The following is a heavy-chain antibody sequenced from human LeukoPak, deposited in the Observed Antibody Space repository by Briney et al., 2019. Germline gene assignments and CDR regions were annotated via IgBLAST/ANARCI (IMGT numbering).Heavy chain of an antibody. Sequence: ASVKVSCKASGYTFTSYDINWVRQATGQGLEWMGWMNPNTYNTGYAQKFQGRVTITRNTSISTAYMELSSLKSEDTAVYYCARRSGIAVAGAFDYWGQGTLVTVSS. CDR2: MNPNTYNT. CDR3: ARRSGIAVAGAFDY. V-gene: IGHV1-8*03. D-gene: IGHD6-19*01. CDR1: GYTFTSYD. J-gene: IGHJ4*02.